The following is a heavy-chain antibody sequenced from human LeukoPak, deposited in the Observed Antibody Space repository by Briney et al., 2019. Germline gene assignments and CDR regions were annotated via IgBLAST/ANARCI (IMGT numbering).Heavy chain of an antibody. CDR2: TNPNSGDT. V-gene: IGHV1-2*02. CDR3: AREALGGTRSLLALGNWFDP. J-gene: IGHJ5*02. CDR1: GYTFTGYY. Sequence: ASVKVSCQASGYTFTGYYMHWVRQAPGQGLEWMGWTNPNSGDTNYAQTFQGRVTLTRDTSISTAYMELSRLRSDDTAVYYCAREALGGTRSLLALGNWFDPWGQGTLVTVSS. D-gene: IGHD3-16*02.